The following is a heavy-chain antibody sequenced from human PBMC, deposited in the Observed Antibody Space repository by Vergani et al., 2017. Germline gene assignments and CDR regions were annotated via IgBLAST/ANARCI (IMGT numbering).Heavy chain of an antibody. CDR1: GFTFSNYA. CDR2: ISGSGGNT. CDR3: AKDAVDSTMMVVVHFDD. V-gene: IGHV3-23*01. D-gene: IGHD3-22*01. J-gene: IGHJ4*02. Sequence: EVQLLESGGGLVQPGGSLRLSCAASGFTFSNYAMSWVRQAPGKGLEWGSAISGSGGNTYYADSVKGRFTISRDNSKNTLYLQMSSLRAEDTAVYYCAKDAVDSTMMVVVHFDDWGQGTLVTVSS.